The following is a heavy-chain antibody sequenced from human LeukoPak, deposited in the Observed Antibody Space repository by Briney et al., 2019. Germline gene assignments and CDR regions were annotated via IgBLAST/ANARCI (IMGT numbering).Heavy chain of an antibody. CDR1: GFTFSSYA. CDR3: ARGGSYVHY. D-gene: IGHD1-26*01. CDR2: ITSNGGSA. Sequence: GGSLRLSCSASGFTFSSYAMYWVRQAPGKGLEYVSAITSNGGSAYYADSVKGRFTISRDNAKNSLYLQMNSLRADDTAVYYCARGGSYVHYWGQGTLVTVSS. J-gene: IGHJ4*02. V-gene: IGHV3-64*04.